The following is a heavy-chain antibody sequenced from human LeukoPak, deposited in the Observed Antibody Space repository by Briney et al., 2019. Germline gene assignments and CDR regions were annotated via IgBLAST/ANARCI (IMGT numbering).Heavy chain of an antibody. CDR3: ARGVAGYGPYDY. D-gene: IGHD5-12*01. V-gene: IGHV4-59*01. J-gene: IGHJ4*02. CDR1: GGSISSYY. Sequence: NTSETLSLTCTVSGGSISSYYWSWIRQPPGKGLEWIGYMYYSGSTNYNPSLKSRVTISLDTPKNQFSLRLNSVTAADTAVYYCARGVAGYGPYDYWGQGTLVTVSS. CDR2: MYYSGST.